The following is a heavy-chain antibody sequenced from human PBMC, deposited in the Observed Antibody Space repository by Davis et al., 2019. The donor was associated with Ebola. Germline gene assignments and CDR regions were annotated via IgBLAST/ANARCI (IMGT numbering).Heavy chain of an antibody. CDR1: GFTFSSYW. CDR2: IKQDGSEK. J-gene: IGHJ4*02. Sequence: GESLKISCAASGFTFSSYWMSWVRQAPGKGLEWVANIKQDGSEKYYVDSVKGRFTISRDNAKNSLYLQMNSLRAEDTAVYYCAGDFIFDYWGQGTLVTVSS. D-gene: IGHD2-21*02. CDR3: AGDFIFDY. V-gene: IGHV3-7*01.